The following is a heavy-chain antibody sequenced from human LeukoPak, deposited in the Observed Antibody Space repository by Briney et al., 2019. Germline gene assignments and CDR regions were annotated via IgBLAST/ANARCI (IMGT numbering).Heavy chain of an antibody. D-gene: IGHD1-14*01. CDR2: IGNTGRTI. CDR1: GFRFSSYE. Sequence: GGSLRLSCAASGFRFSSYEMNWVRQAPGRGLEWVSYIGNTGRTIYYVDSVKGRFTVSRDNAKNSLYLQMNSLRAEDPAIYYCVRGDRYFSDYWGQGTLVTVSS. V-gene: IGHV3-48*03. CDR3: VRGDRYFSDY. J-gene: IGHJ4*02.